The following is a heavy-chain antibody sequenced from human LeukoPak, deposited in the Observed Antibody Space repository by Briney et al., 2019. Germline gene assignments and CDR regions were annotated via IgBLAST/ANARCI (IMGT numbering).Heavy chain of an antibody. Sequence: ASVKVSCKASGYTFTGYYMHWVRQAPGQGLEWMGWINPNSGGTNYAQKFQGRVTMTRDTSISTAYMELSRLRSDDTAVYYCARVLRFLDLGHGDFDYWGQGTLVTVSS. V-gene: IGHV1-2*02. D-gene: IGHD3-3*01. J-gene: IGHJ4*02. CDR2: INPNSGGT. CDR1: GYTFTGYY. CDR3: ARVLRFLDLGHGDFDY.